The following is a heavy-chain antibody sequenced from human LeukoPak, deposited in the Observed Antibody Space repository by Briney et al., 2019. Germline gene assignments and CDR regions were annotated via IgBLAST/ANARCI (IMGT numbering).Heavy chain of an antibody. J-gene: IGHJ4*02. Sequence: SETLSLTCTVSGGSISSYYWSWIRQPPGKGLEWIGYIYYSGSTNYDPSLKSRVTISVDTSKNQFSLKLSSVTAADTAVYYCARSHSVWTSFDYWGQGTLVTVSS. V-gene: IGHV4-59*01. D-gene: IGHD3/OR15-3a*01. CDR3: ARSHSVWTSFDY. CDR1: GGSISSYY. CDR2: IYYSGST.